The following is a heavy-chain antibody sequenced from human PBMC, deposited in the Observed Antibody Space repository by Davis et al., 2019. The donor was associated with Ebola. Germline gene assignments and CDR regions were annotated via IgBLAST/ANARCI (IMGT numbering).Heavy chain of an antibody. CDR1: GFTFSSYT. CDR3: AKDTSNIWFDI. Sequence: GGSLRLSCVASGFTFSSYTMNWVRQAPGKGLEWVSSISSSSYYIYYADSLKGRFTISRDNSKNTLYLQMNGLRVEDTAIYYCAKDTSNIWFDIWGQGTNVTVSS. CDR2: ISSSSYYI. J-gene: IGHJ3*02. D-gene: IGHD1-26*01. V-gene: IGHV3-21*04.